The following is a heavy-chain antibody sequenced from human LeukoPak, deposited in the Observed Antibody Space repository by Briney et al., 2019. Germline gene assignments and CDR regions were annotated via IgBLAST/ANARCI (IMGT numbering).Heavy chain of an antibody. V-gene: IGHV3-23*01. CDR2: ISARGDNT. J-gene: IGHJ4*02. CDR1: GFTFSSYA. Sequence: GGSLRLSCAASGFTFSSYAMTWVRQAPGKGLEWVSCISARGDNTYYADSVKGRFTVSRDKSKNTLYLQMNSLRAENTAVYYCAKDAARGSVTRLDYWGQGTLVTVSS. CDR3: AKDAARGSVTRLDY. D-gene: IGHD2-15*01.